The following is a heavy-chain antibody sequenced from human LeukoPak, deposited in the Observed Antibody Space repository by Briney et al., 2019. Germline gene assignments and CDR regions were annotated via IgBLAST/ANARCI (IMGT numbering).Heavy chain of an antibody. CDR3: ASRGGSGYFVY. V-gene: IGHV4-34*01. Sequence: PSETLSLTCAVYGGSFSGYYWSWIRQPPGKGLEWIGEINHSGSTNYNPSLKSRVTISVDTSKNQFSLKLSSVTAADTAVYYCASRGGSGYFVYWGQGTLVTVSS. D-gene: IGHD2-15*01. CDR1: GGSFSGYY. J-gene: IGHJ4*02. CDR2: INHSGST.